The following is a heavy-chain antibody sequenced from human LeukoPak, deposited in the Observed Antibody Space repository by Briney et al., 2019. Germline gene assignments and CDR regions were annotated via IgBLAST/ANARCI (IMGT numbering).Heavy chain of an antibody. J-gene: IGHJ4*02. V-gene: IGHV4-39*01. D-gene: IGHD2-2*01. CDR1: GGSISSSSDY. Sequence: SETLSLTCIVSGGSISSSSDYWGWIRQAPQKGLEWVGSIFYGGGTHYNPSLKSRATISVDTSKSQFSLTLRSVTAADAAVYFCARQVATAAADTRGYFDYWGQGTVVTVSS. CDR2: IFYGGGT. CDR3: ARQVATAAADTRGYFDY.